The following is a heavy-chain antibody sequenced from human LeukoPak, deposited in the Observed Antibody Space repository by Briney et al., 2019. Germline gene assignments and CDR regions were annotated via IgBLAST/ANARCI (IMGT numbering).Heavy chain of an antibody. CDR2: IYSGGST. V-gene: IGHV3-66*01. CDR1: GFTVSSNY. J-gene: IGHJ5*02. CDR3: ARASPGDRIAAAGTGFDP. Sequence: PGGSLRLSCAASGFTVSSNYMSWVRQAPGKGLEWVSVIYSGGSTYYADSVKGRFTTSRDNSKNTLYLQMNSLRAEDTAVYYCARASPGDRIAAAGTGFDPWGQGTLVTVSS. D-gene: IGHD6-13*01.